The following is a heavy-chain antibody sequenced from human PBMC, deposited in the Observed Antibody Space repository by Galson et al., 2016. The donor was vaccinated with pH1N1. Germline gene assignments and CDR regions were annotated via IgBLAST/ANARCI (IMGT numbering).Heavy chain of an antibody. CDR1: GYSVTRYY. Sequence: SCKASGYSVTRYYMHWVRQAPGQGLEWMGIIDPSDGTTTYSQKFQGRISLTRDTSTNSVHMELTTLRPDDSATYFCARRYYFDYWGPGTLVTVSS. CDR2: IDPSDGTT. J-gene: IGHJ4*02. CDR3: ARRYYFDY. V-gene: IGHV1-46*01.